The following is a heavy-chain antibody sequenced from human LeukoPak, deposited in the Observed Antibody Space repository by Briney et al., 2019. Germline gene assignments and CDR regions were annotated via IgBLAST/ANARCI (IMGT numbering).Heavy chain of an antibody. CDR3: ARGAGDDFWSGYYTN. J-gene: IGHJ4*02. D-gene: IGHD3-3*01. CDR2: IYYSGST. Sequence: PSETLSLTCTVSGGSISSYYWSWIRQPPGKGLEWIGYIYYSGSTNYNPSLTSRVTISVYRSKNQFSLKLSSVTAAHTAVYYCARGAGDDFWSGYYTNWGQGTLVTVSS. V-gene: IGHV4-59*12. CDR1: GGSISSYY.